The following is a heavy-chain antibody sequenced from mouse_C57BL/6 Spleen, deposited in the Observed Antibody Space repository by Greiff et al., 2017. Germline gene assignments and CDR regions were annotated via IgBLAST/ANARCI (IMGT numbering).Heavy chain of an antibody. V-gene: IGHV1-66*01. CDR1: GYSFPSYY. CDR2: ISPGSGNT. CDR3: ARRGVNWDPFAY. D-gene: IGHD4-1*01. J-gene: IGHJ3*01. Sequence: QVQLQQSGPELVKPGASVKISCKASGYSFPSYYIHWVKQRPGQGLAWIGWISPGSGNTKYNEKFKGKATLTADTSSSTAYMQLSSLTSEDSAVYYCARRGVNWDPFAYWGQGTLVTVSA.